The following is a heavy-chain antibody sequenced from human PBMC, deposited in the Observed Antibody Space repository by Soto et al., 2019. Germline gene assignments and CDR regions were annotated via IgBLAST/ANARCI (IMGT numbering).Heavy chain of an antibody. Sequence: GESLKISCQASGYTFTNYWVAWVRQMPGKGLEWMGIVFPGDSETRYSPSFQGQVTFSADQSTSTAFLQWNSLRASDTAVYYCARRKLHRGGGSCYGTTDLDYWGQGTKVTVSS. V-gene: IGHV5-51*01. CDR3: ARRKLHRGGGSCYGTTDLDY. D-gene: IGHD2-15*01. J-gene: IGHJ4*02. CDR1: GYTFTNYW. CDR2: VFPGDSET.